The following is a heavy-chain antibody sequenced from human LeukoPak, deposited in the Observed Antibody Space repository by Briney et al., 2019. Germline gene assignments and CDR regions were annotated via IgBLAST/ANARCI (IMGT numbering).Heavy chain of an antibody. CDR1: GYTFTSYD. J-gene: IGHJ4*02. D-gene: IGHD4-23*01. V-gene: IGHV1-8*03. Sequence: ASVKVSCKASGYTFTSYDINWVRQATGQGLEWMGWMNPNSGNTGYAQKFQGRVTITRNTSISTAYMKLSSLRSEDTAVYYCARGPTTVVTIGDYWGQGTLVTVSS. CDR3: ARGPTTVVTIGDY. CDR2: MNPNSGNT.